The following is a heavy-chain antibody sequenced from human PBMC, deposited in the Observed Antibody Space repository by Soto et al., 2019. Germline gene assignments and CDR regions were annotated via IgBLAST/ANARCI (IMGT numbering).Heavy chain of an antibody. CDR1: GFSLTTRGVG. CDR3: ARDSYGSGYGMDV. J-gene: IGHJ6*02. CDR2: IYWDDDK. V-gene: IGHV2-5*02. Sequence: QITLKESGPTLVKPTQTLTLTCTFSGFSLTTRGVGVGWIRQPPVKALEWLALIYWDDDKRYRPSLKSRLTVTKDTSNNQVVLRMTDMDPVDTGTYYCARDSYGSGYGMDVWGQGTTVTVS. D-gene: IGHD3-10*01.